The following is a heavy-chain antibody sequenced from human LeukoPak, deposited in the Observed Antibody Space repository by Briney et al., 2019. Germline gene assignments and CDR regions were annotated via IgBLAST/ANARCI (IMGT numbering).Heavy chain of an antibody. V-gene: IGHV4-34*01. D-gene: IGHD5-12*01. CDR2: INHSGST. Sequence: SETLSLACAVYGGSFSGYYWSWIRQPPGKGLEWIGEINHSGSTNYNPSLKSRVTISVDTSKKQFSLKLSSVTAADTAVYYCARGGSGYALNWFDPWGQGTLVTVSS. J-gene: IGHJ5*02. CDR1: GGSFSGYY. CDR3: ARGGSGYALNWFDP.